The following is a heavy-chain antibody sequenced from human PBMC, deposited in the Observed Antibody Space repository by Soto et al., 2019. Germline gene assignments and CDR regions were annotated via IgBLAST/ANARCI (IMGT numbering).Heavy chain of an antibody. J-gene: IGHJ4*02. Sequence: QLQLQESGPGLVKPSETLSLTCNVSGESMSSTAYYWGWVRQTPGKGLEWIGSIFYTGSAYYNSSLKSRVTISVDASTNQFSLNLLSVAAADTAIYYCARLKSTYSGSYYGGGFFDYWGQGSLVTVSS. CDR2: IFYTGSA. V-gene: IGHV4-39*01. D-gene: IGHD1-26*01. CDR1: GESMSSTAYY. CDR3: ARLKSTYSGSYYGGGFFDY.